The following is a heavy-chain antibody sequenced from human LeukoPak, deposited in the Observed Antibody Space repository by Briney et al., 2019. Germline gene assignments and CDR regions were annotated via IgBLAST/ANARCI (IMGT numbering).Heavy chain of an antibody. D-gene: IGHD6-6*01. Sequence: SETLSLTCTVSGYSISTAYYWGWIRQPPGKGLEWIGSIYYSGSTYYNPSLKSRVTISVDTSKNQFSLKLSSVTAADTAVYYCARDSSSSLYYYYYMDVWGKGTTVTVSS. J-gene: IGHJ6*03. CDR2: IYYSGST. V-gene: IGHV4-38-2*02. CDR1: GYSISTAYY. CDR3: ARDSSSSLYYYYYMDV.